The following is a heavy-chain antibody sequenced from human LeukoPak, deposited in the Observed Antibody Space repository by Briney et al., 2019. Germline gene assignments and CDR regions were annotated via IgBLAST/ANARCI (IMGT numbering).Heavy chain of an antibody. CDR2: TYYRSKWYN. V-gene: IGHV6-1*01. CDR1: GDSVSSNSAA. D-gene: IGHD1-14*01. Sequence: SETLSLTCAISGDSVSSNSAAWNWIRQSPSRGLEWLGRTYYRSKWYNDYAVSVKSRITINPDTSKNQFSLQLNSVTPEDTAVYYCARDLTGGRLAPAGDAFDIWGQGTMVTVSS. CDR3: ARDLTGGRLAPAGDAFDI. J-gene: IGHJ3*02.